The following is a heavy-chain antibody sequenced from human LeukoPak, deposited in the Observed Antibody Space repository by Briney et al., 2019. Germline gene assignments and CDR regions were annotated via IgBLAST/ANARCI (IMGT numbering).Heavy chain of an antibody. Sequence: GGSLRLSCAASGFTFSSYSMNWVRQAPGKGLEWVSYISSSSSTIYYADSVKGRFTISRDNAKNSLYLQMNSLRAEDTAVYYCARESRYNYNIDSFDYWGQGTLVTVSS. V-gene: IGHV3-48*01. CDR3: ARESRYNYNIDSFDY. CDR1: GFTFSSYS. J-gene: IGHJ4*02. CDR2: ISSSSSTI. D-gene: IGHD5-18*01.